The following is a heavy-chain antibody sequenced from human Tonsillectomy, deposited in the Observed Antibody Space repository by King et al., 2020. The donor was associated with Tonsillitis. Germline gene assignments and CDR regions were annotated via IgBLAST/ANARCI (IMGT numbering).Heavy chain of an antibody. J-gene: IGHJ6*02. V-gene: IGHV5-10-1*01. CDR3: ARRFAPNYYYYGMDV. CDR1: GYSFTSYW. CDR2: IDPSDSYT. Sequence: QLVQSGAEVKKPGESLRISCKGSGYSFTSYWINWVRQMPGKGLEWMGTIDPSDSYTNYSPSFEGHVTVSADKSISTAYLQWSSLKASDTAMYYCARRFAPNYYYYGMDVWSQGTTVTVSS.